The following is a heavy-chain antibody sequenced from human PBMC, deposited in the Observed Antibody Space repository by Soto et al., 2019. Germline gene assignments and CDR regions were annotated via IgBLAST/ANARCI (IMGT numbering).Heavy chain of an antibody. V-gene: IGHV3-7*05. J-gene: IGHJ3*02. D-gene: IGHD6-13*01. CDR1: GFTLSAYW. CDR2: INRDGSKK. Sequence: EVQLEESGGDLVQPGGSLRLSCAASGFTLSAYWMTWVRQAPGKGLEWVANINRDGSKKSYLDSVRGRFTISRDNVGNSLYLQMDSLRGDDTALYYCARDVSPGSSSLYLDGFDIWGQGTRVTVSS. CDR3: ARDVSPGSSSLYLDGFDI.